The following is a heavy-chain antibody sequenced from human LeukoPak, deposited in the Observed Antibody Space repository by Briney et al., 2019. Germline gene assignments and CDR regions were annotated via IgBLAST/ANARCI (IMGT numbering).Heavy chain of an antibody. CDR2: FDPEDGET. Sequence: ASVKVSCTVSGYTLTELSMHWVRQAPGKGLEWMGGFDPEDGETIYAQKFQGRVTMTEDTSTDTAYMELSSLRSEDTAVYYCATAIPYDSSGYYEGLNFDYWGQGTLVTVSS. D-gene: IGHD3-22*01. CDR1: GYTLTELS. J-gene: IGHJ4*02. CDR3: ATAIPYDSSGYYEGLNFDY. V-gene: IGHV1-24*01.